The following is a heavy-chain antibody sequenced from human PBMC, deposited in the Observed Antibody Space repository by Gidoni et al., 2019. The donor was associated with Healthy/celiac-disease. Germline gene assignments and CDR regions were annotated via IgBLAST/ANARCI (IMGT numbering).Heavy chain of an antibody. CDR2: IYYSGST. D-gene: IGHD4-4*01. Sequence: QVQLQESGPGLVKPSETLSLTCTVPGGSISSYYWSWIRQPPGKGLEWIGYIYYSGSTNYNPSLKSRVTISVDTSKNQFSLKLSSVTAADTAVYYCARARTVTTDYYYYYMDVWGKGTTVTVSS. CDR1: GGSISSYY. CDR3: ARARTVTTDYYYYYMDV. J-gene: IGHJ6*03. V-gene: IGHV4-59*01.